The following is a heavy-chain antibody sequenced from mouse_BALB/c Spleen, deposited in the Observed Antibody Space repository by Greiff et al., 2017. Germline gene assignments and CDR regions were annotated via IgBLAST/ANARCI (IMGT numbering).Heavy chain of an antibody. CDR1: GFSLTSYG. V-gene: IGHV2-6-7*01. J-gene: IGHJ4*01. CDR2: IWGDGST. CDR3: ARGGGIYYGYDGGYYYAMDY. D-gene: IGHD2-2*01. Sequence: VKVVESGPGLVAPSQSLSITCTVSGFSLTSYGVHWVRQPPGKGLEWLGMIWGDGSTDYNSALKSRLSISKDNSKSQVFLKMNSLQTDDTARYYCARGGGIYYGYDGGYYYAMDYWGQGTSVTVSS.